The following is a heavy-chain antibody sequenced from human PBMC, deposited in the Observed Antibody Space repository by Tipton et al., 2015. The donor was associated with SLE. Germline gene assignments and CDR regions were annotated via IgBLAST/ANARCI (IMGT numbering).Heavy chain of an antibody. CDR3: ARDRPIFCGGDCYSYGMDV. J-gene: IGHJ6*02. CDR1: GGSISGHY. Sequence: TLSLTCTVSGGSISGHYWSWIRQPPGKGLEWIGSTYDSGSANSNPSLKSRITISIDTSKNQFSLRLSSVTAADTAVYYCARDRPIFCGGDCYSYGMDVWGQGTTVTVSS. D-gene: IGHD2-21*01. CDR2: TYDSGSA. V-gene: IGHV4-59*11.